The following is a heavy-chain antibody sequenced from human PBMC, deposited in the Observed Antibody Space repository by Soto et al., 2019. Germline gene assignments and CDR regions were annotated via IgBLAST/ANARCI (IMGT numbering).Heavy chain of an antibody. J-gene: IGHJ3*02. V-gene: IGHV3-33*01. D-gene: IGHD5-12*01. CDR1: GFTFSSYG. CDR3: ARVRTLRPPRGAFDI. CDR2: IWYDGRNK. Sequence: GGSLRLSCAASGFTFSSYGMHWVRQAPGKGLEWVAVIWYDGRNKYYADSVKGRFTISRDNSKNTLYLQMNSLRAEDTAVYYCARVRTLRPPRGAFDIFGEWTIVPV.